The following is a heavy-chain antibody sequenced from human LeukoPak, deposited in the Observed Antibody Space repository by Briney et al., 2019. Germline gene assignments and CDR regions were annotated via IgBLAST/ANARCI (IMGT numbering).Heavy chain of an antibody. CDR2: INPSGGST. J-gene: IGHJ4*02. CDR3: ARNGAAMTTVTTFGLYYFDY. Sequence: ASVKVSCKASGYTFTSYYMHWVRQAPGQGLEWMGIINPSGGSTSYAQKFQGRVTMTRDTSTSTVYVELSSLRSEDTAVYYCARNGAAMTTVTTFGLYYFDYWGQGTLVTVSS. CDR1: GYTFTSYY. D-gene: IGHD4-17*01. V-gene: IGHV1-46*01.